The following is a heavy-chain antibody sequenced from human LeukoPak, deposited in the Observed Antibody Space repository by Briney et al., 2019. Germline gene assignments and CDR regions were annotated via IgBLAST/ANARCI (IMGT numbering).Heavy chain of an antibody. CDR3: ARTRADCSSTSCYGLRRDYYYYYMDV. J-gene: IGHJ6*03. CDR2: IYTSGST. CDR1: GGSISSYY. D-gene: IGHD2-2*01. V-gene: IGHV4-4*07. Sequence: SETLSLTCTVSGGSISSYYWSWIRQPAGKGLEWIGRIYTSGSTNYNPSLKSRVTMSVDTSKNQFSLKLSSVTAADTAVYYCARTRADCSSTSCYGLRRDYYYYYMDVWGKGTTVTISS.